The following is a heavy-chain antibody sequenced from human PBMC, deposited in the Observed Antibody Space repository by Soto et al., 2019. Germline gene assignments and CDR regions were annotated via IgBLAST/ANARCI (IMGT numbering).Heavy chain of an antibody. D-gene: IGHD2-2*01. V-gene: IGHV4-38-2*02. CDR1: GYSISSGYC. CDR2: IYHSGST. Sequence: PSETLSLTCAVSGYSISSGYCWGWIRQPPGKGLEWIGSIYHSGSTYYNPSLKSRVTISVDTSKNQFSLKLSSVTAADTAVYYCAREVVVVPYNWFDPWGQGTLVTVSS. CDR3: AREVVVVPYNWFDP. J-gene: IGHJ5*02.